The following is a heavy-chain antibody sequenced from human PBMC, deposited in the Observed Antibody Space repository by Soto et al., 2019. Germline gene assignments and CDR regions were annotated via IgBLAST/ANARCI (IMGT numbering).Heavy chain of an antibody. J-gene: IGHJ6*03. CDR1: GGSISSYY. D-gene: IGHD6-13*01. V-gene: IGHV4-59*08. CDR3: ARQGLYSSSWQLRPYYYYYMDV. Sequence: SETLSLTCTVSGGSISSYYWSWIRQPPGKGLEWIGYIYYSGSTNYNPSLKSRVTISVDTSKNQFSLKLSSVTAADTAVYYCARQGLYSSSWQLRPYYYYYMDVWGKGTTVTVSS. CDR2: IYYSGST.